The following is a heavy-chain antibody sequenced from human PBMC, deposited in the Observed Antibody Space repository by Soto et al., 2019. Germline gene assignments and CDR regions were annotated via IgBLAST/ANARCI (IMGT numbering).Heavy chain of an antibody. CDR3: ARDRAITMVRGVIVIDAFDI. CDR1: GFTFSSYG. J-gene: IGHJ3*02. D-gene: IGHD3-10*01. Sequence: GSLRLSCAASGFTFSSYGMHWVRQAPGKGLEWVAVISYDGSNKYYADSVRGRFTISRDNSKNTLYLQMNSLRAEDTAVYYCARDRAITMVRGVIVIDAFDIWGQGKMVTVSS. CDR2: ISYDGSNK. V-gene: IGHV3-30*03.